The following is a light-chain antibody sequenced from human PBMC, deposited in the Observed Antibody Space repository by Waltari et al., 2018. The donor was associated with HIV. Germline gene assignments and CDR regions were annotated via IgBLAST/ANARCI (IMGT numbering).Light chain of an antibody. J-gene: IGLJ3*02. CDR1: SSDVGGSKY. CDR2: EVN. V-gene: IGLV2-8*01. Sequence: QSALTQPPSASGSPGQSVTISCTGTSSDVGGSKYVSWYQQHPGKAPKLMIYEVNKRPSGVPDRFSCYNSANTAALTVSGLQADDEADYYCNSYAGSNNWVFGGGTKLTVL. CDR3: NSYAGSNNWV.